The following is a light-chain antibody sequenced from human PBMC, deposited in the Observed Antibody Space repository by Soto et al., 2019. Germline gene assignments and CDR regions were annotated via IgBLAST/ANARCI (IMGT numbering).Light chain of an antibody. Sequence: EIVLTQSPGTLSLSPGERATLSCRASQSVSSSYLAWYQQKPGQAPRLLIYGASSRATGIPDRFSGSGSGTDFTLTISRLEPEDFAVYYCKQYGSSPSDTFGQGTRLEIK. J-gene: IGKJ5*01. V-gene: IGKV3-20*01. CDR3: KQYGSSPSDT. CDR1: QSVSSSY. CDR2: GAS.